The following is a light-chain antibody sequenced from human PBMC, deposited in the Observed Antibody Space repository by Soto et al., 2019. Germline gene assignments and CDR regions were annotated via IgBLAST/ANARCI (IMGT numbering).Light chain of an antibody. CDR3: QQYKSYSQT. CDR2: KAS. J-gene: IGKJ1*01. Sequence: DIQMTQSPSTLSASVGDRVTITCRASQSIRSYLAWYQQKPGEAPKLLIYKASTLETGVPSRFSGSGSGTEFTLTISSLQPDDFATYYCQQYKSYSQTFGQGTKVEIK. CDR1: QSIRSY. V-gene: IGKV1-5*03.